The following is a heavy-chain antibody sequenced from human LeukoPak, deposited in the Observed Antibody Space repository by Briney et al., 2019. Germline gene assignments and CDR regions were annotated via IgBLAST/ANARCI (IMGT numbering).Heavy chain of an antibody. CDR2: IYYGGST. D-gene: IGHD6-6*01. CDR3: ARVKYSSSSRANSKTTDYYYCYMDV. Sequence: SETLSLTCAVSGGSISTSTYYWGWIRQPPGKGLEWIGNIYYGGSTYYNPSLKSRVTISVDTSKNQFSLKLTSVTAADTAVYYCARVKYSSSSRANSKTTDYYYCYMDVWGKGTTVTVSS. J-gene: IGHJ6*03. V-gene: IGHV4-39*01. CDR1: GGSISTSTYY.